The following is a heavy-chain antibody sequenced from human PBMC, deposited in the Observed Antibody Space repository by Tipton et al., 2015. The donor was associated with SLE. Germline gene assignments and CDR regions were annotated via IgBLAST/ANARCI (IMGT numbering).Heavy chain of an antibody. D-gene: IGHD3-3*01. Sequence: TLSLTCAVYGGYFSGYYWSWIRQSPGKGLEWIGEINHSGSTNYNPSLKSRVTISVDTSKNQFSLKLSSVTAADTAVYYCAREEENDFWSGGDAYDILGQGTMVTVSS. V-gene: IGHV4-34*09. J-gene: IGHJ3*02. CDR2: INHSGST. CDR3: AREEENDFWSGGDAYDI. CDR1: GGYFSGYY.